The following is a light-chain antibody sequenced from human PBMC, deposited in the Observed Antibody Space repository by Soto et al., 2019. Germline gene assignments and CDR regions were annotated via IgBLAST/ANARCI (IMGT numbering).Light chain of an antibody. CDR1: QSVSSSY. CDR2: GAS. CDR3: QHYGSSPT. Sequence: EIVLTQSPGTLSLSPGERATLSCRASQSVSSSYLAWYQQKPGQAPRLVIYGASSRATGIPDRFSGSGAGTVFTLTISRLEPEDFAVYYCQHYGSSPTFGGGTKVEIK. J-gene: IGKJ4*01. V-gene: IGKV3-20*01.